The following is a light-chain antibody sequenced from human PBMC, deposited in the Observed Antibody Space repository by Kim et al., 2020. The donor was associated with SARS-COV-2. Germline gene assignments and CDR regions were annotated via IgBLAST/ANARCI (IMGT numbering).Light chain of an antibody. J-gene: IGLJ2*01. V-gene: IGLV1-40*01. CDR1: SSNFGAGYD. CDR2: GNN. Sequence: QSALTQPPSVSGPPGQTVTVSCTGSSSNFGAGYDVHWYQQVPGTAPRLIIYGNNNRPLGVPDRFSGSKSGTSASLTITGLQAEDEGDYYCQSFDNSLSGWIFGGGTKLTVL. CDR3: QSFDNSLSGWI.